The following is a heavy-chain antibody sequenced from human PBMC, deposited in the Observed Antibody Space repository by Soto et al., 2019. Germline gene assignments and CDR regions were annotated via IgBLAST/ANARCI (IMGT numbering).Heavy chain of an antibody. CDR2: IIPILDIA. CDR1: GGTFSSYT. J-gene: IGHJ3*02. V-gene: IGHV1-69*08. Sequence: QVQLVQSGAEVKKPGSSVKVSCKASGGTFSSYTISWVRQAPGQGLEWMGRIIPILDIAIYAQKLQGRVTITADKSTNTVYMELSSLRSEDTAVYYCAREDNAFSIWGQRTIVPVST. CDR3: AREDNAFSI. D-gene: IGHD2-15*01.